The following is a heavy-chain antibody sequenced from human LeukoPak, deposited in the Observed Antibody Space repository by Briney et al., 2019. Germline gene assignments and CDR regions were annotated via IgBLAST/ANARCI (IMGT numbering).Heavy chain of an antibody. CDR2: IIPIFGTA. D-gene: IGHD3-10*01. CDR1: GGTFSSYA. J-gene: IGHJ6*03. CDR3: ARALLWFGELPYYYYYYMDV. V-gene: IGHV1-69*13. Sequence: ASVKVSCKASGGTFSSYAISWVRQAPGQGLEWMGGIIPIFGTANYAQKFQGRATITADESTSTAYMELSSLRSEDTAVYYCARALLWFGELPYYYYYYMDVWGKGTTVTISS.